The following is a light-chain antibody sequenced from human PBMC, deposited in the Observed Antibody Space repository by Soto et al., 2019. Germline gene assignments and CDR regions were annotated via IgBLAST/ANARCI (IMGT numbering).Light chain of an antibody. CDR2: EIS. Sequence: QSVLTQPASVSESPGQSITISCTGTSSDVGASDYVSWYQQHPGKAPQLIIYEISNRLSGVSNRFSGSKSGNTASLTISGLQAEDESDYYCSSYTTSHTLVFGGGTKLTVL. V-gene: IGLV2-14*01. CDR3: SSYTTSHTLV. CDR1: SSDVGASDY. J-gene: IGLJ2*01.